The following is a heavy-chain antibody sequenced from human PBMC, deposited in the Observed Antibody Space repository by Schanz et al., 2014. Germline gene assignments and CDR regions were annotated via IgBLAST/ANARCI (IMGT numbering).Heavy chain of an antibody. CDR2: ISFDGRNT. CDR1: GITLSGYG. CDR3: ARCCDPEDVFDI. Sequence: QVQLVESGGGVVQPGRSLRLSCAASGITLSGYGLHWVRQAPGKGLEWVGFISFDGRNTGYAHSVKGRFTISRENAKNSLYLQMNSLRAEDTAVYYCARCCDPEDVFDIWGQGTILTVSS. V-gene: IGHV3-30*03. J-gene: IGHJ3*02.